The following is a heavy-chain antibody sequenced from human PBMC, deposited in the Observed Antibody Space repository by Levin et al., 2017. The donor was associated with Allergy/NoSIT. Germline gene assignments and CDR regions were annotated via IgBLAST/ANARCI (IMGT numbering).Heavy chain of an antibody. J-gene: IGHJ4*02. CDR3: ARDVQGPSGTWAFDY. CDR1: GDSINSHNW. CDR2: IHHSGNV. V-gene: IGHV4-4*02. Sequence: SETLSLTCTVSGDSINSHNWWNWVRQPPGKGLEWIGEIHHSGNVNYNPSLKSRVTISVDKSKNQFSLNLSSVTAADTAVYYCARDVQGPSGTWAFDYWGQGTLVTVSS. D-gene: IGHD6-25*01.